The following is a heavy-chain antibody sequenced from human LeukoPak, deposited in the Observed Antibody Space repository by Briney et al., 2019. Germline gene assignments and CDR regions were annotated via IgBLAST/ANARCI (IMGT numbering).Heavy chain of an antibody. J-gene: IGHJ4*02. CDR3: TRMTTGHDY. V-gene: IGHV4-34*01. CDR1: GVSFNDYY. D-gene: IGHD4-17*01. CDR2: INHSGYT. Sequence: SETLSLTCAVSGVSFNDYYWSWVRQTPGKGLEWIGEINHSGYTNDSPSLKSRVTISIDTSRKQFSLNLRSVTVADTGIYYCTRMTTGHDYWGQGNPVTVS.